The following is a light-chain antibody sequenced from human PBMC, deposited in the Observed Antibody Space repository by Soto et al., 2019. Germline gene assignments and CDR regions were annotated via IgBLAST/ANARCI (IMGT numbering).Light chain of an antibody. CDR1: SSNIGAGYD. J-gene: IGLJ2*01. Sequence: QLVLTQPPSVSGAPGRMVTISCTGSSSNIGAGYDVHWYQQLPGTAPKLLIYGNSNRPSGVPDRFSGSKSGTSASLAITGLQAEDEADYYCQSYDSSLSGSVFGGGTKLTVL. CDR3: QSYDSSLSGSV. V-gene: IGLV1-40*01. CDR2: GNS.